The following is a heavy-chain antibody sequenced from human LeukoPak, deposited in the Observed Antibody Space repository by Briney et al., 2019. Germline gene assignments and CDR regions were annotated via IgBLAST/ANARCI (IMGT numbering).Heavy chain of an antibody. CDR3: ARNLFGVGENYYYYGMDV. CDR2: INPGGGST. V-gene: IGHV1-46*01. J-gene: IGHJ6*02. D-gene: IGHD3-3*01. Sequence: ASVKVSCKASGYTFTSYYMHWVRQAPGQGLEWMGIINPGGGSTSYAQKFQGRVTMTRDTSTSTVYMELSSLRSEDTAVYYCARNLFGVGENYYYYGMDVWGQGTTVTVSS. CDR1: GYTFTSYY.